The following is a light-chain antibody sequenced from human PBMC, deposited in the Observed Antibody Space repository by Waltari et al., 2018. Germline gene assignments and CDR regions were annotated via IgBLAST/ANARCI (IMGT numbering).Light chain of an antibody. V-gene: IGLV1-44*01. CDR1: NSNIGKNI. CDR2: GNN. Sequence: QSVLTQPPSASGTPGQRVTISCSGSNSNIGKNIVKWYQHLPGTAPKLLIYGNNVRPSGVPDRFSGTKSGTSASLAISGLQPEDEGDYYCAAWDDTLKGVFGTGTKVTVL. CDR3: AAWDDTLKGV. J-gene: IGLJ1*01.